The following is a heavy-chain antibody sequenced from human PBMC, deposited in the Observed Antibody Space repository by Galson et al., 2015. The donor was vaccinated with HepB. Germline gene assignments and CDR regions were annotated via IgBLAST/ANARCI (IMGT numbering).Heavy chain of an antibody. V-gene: IGHV5-51*01. CDR2: IYPGDSDT. CDR3: ARLSREDSSSWAVFDY. CDR1: GYSFISYW. J-gene: IGHJ4*02. D-gene: IGHD6-13*01. Sequence: QSGAEVKKPGESLKISCKGSGYSFISYWIGWVRQMPGKGLEWMGIIYPGDSDTRYSPSFQGQVTISADKSISTAYLQWSSLKASDTAMYYCARLSREDSSSWAVFDYWGQGTLVTVSS.